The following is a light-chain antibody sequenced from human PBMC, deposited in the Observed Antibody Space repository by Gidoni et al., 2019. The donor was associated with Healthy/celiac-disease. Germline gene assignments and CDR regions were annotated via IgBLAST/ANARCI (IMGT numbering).Light chain of an antibody. CDR2: AAS. V-gene: IGKV1-39*01. CDR1: QSISSY. CDR3: QQSYSTPPYT. Sequence: DIQRTQSQSPLSASVGDRVTITCRASQSISSYLNWYQQKPGKAPKLLIYAASSLQSGVPSRFSGSGSGTDFTLTISSLQPEDFATYYCQQSYSTPPYTFGQGTKLEIK. J-gene: IGKJ2*01.